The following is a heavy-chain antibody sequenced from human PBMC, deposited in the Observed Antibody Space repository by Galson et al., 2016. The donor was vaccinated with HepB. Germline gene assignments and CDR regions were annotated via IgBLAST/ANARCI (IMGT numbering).Heavy chain of an antibody. Sequence: SLRLSCAAFGFTFSSYEMDWVRQAPGKGLEWVAYTSSSGSSINYADSVRGRFTISRDNAENSLYLQMNSLRAEDTAAYYCARGINYHYFDNWGQGTLVTVSP. CDR3: ARGINYHYFDN. V-gene: IGHV3-48*03. CDR2: TSSSGSSI. J-gene: IGHJ4*02. CDR1: GFTFSSYE. D-gene: IGHD2/OR15-2a*01.